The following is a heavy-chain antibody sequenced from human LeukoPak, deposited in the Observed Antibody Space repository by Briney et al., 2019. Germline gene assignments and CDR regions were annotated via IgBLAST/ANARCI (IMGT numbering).Heavy chain of an antibody. V-gene: IGHV6-1*01. CDR2: TYYRSKWYN. Sequence: SQTLSLTCAISGDSVSSNSAACNWIRQSPSRGLEWLGRTYYRSKWYNDYAVSVKGRITINPDTSKNQFSLQLNSVTPEDTAIYYCARGRSGAAVADWGEWGQGTLVTVSS. J-gene: IGHJ4*02. D-gene: IGHD6-19*01. CDR3: ARGRSGAAVADWGE. CDR1: GDSVSSNSAA.